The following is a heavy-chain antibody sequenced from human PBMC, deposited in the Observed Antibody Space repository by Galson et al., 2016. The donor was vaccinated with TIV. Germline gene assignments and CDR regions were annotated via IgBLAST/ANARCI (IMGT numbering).Heavy chain of an antibody. D-gene: IGHD2-21*02. CDR1: GFSLRTPGMR. CDR2: TDWDGSN. V-gene: IGHV2-70*04. J-gene: IGHJ6*02. CDR3: ARFNGDFAYGMDV. Sequence: PALVKPTQTLTLTCTFSGFSLRTPGMRVSWIRQPPGKALEWPARTDWDGSNFYSTSLETRLTISTDTSKNQVVLTMTNMDPVDKATYSCARFNGDFAYGMDVWGQGTTVTVSS.